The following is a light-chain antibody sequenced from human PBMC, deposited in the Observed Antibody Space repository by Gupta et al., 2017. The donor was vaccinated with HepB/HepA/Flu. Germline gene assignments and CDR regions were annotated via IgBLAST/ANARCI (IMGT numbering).Light chain of an antibody. CDR2: TTN. V-gene: IGLV7-46*01. Sequence: QASVTLAPPLPVSPGGTVTLTCGSNTGAVTNGHYPYWFQQKPGHVPRILIYTTNNTHTWTPGRFSGSLLGDKAALTLTGAQPEDEADYYCLLDYSAARVFGGGTKLTVL. J-gene: IGLJ2*01. CDR3: LLDYSAARV. CDR1: TGAVTNGHY.